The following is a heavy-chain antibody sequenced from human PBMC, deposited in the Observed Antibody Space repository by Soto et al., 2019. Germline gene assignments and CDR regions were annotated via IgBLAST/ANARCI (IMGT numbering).Heavy chain of an antibody. V-gene: IGHV3-21*01. CDR1: GFTFSSYS. CDR3: ARSPVEIVATSLYWFDS. J-gene: IGHJ5*01. D-gene: IGHD5-12*01. Sequence: EVQLVESGGGLVKPGGSLRLSCAASGFTFSSYSMNWVRQAPGKGLEWVSSISSSSTYIYYADSVTVRCTISRDKAKNSLYLQMNSLRVEDAAVYYCARSPVEIVATSLYWFDSWGQGTLVTVSS. CDR2: ISSSSTYI.